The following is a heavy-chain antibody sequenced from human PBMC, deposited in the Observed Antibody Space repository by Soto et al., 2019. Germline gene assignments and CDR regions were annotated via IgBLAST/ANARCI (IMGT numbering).Heavy chain of an antibody. Sequence: QVQLQESGPGLVKPSQTLSLTCSVSGDSINNGGTYWNWLPPFQGRGLVWIGYIFYSGSTHYKSYLTSRVAISLDRSNLEVSLTRRSATAAETAVYYCARGGSSWEGFYCMDVWGKGTRVTVSS. V-gene: IGHV4-31*03. D-gene: IGHD6-13*01. CDR2: IFYSGST. J-gene: IGHJ6*04. CDR3: ARGGSSWEGFYCMDV. CDR1: GDSINNGGTY.